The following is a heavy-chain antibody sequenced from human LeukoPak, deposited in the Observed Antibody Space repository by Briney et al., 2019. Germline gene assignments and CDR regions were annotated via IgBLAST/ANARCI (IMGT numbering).Heavy chain of an antibody. CDR3: ARHSLRRGYSNYEGAPGFDY. J-gene: IGHJ4*02. Sequence: SETLSLTCAVYGGSFSGYYWSWIRQPPGKGLEWIGEINHSGSTNYNPSLKSRVTISVDTSKSQFSLKLSSVTAADTAVYYCARHSLRRGYSNYEGAPGFDYWGQGTLVTVSS. D-gene: IGHD4-11*01. CDR2: INHSGST. V-gene: IGHV4-34*01. CDR1: GGSFSGYY.